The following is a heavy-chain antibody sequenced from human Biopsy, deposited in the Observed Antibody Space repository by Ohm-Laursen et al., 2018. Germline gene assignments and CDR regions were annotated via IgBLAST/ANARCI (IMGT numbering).Heavy chain of an antibody. J-gene: IGHJ3*02. CDR2: ISWNSVGI. CDR1: GFIFDDYA. D-gene: IGHD2-15*01. CDR3: AKIHCSGGSCYPNAFDM. Sequence: SLRLSCTASGFIFDDYAMHWVRQAPGKGLEWVSGISWNSVGIGYADSVKGRFTTSRDNAKNFLYLEMNNLRPEDTALYYCAKIHCSGGSCYPNAFDMWGHGTRVTVSS. V-gene: IGHV3-9*01.